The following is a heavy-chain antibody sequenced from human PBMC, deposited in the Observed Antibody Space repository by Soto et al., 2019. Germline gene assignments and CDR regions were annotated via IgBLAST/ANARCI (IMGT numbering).Heavy chain of an antibody. CDR1: GFTLSSYG. CDR3: KLDIDY. J-gene: IGHJ4*02. Sequence: GGSLRLSCAASGFTLSSYGMSWVRQAPGKGLEWVSAISASEGRTFYADSVKGRFTISRDNSKSTLYLQMSSLRAEDAAVYYCKLDIDYWGLGTLVTVSS. V-gene: IGHV3-23*01. CDR2: ISASEGRT. D-gene: IGHD1-1*01.